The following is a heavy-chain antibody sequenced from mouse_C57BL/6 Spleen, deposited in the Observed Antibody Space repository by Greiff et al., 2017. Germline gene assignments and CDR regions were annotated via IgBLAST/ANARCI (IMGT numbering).Heavy chain of an antibody. D-gene: IGHD1-1*01. CDR1: GFTFSDYY. V-gene: IGHV5-16*01. CDR2: LNYDGSST. Sequence: EVMLVESEGGLVQPGSSMKLSCTASGFTFSDYYMAWVRQVPEKGLEWVANLNYDGSSTYYLDSLKSRFIISRDNAKNILYLQMSSLKSEDTATYYCARDLYYYGSSYSAMDYWGQGTSVTVSS. CDR3: ARDLYYYGSSYSAMDY. J-gene: IGHJ4*01.